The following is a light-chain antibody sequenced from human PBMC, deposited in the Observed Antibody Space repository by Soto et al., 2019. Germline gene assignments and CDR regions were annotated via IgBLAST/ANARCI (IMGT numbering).Light chain of an antibody. CDR3: QQTYTTPEIT. V-gene: IGKV1-12*01. CDR2: VAS. J-gene: IGKJ5*01. Sequence: DIQMTQSPSSVSASVADRVTITFRASQGIDNWLAWYQQKPGKAPKLLIYVASNLQSGVPSRFSGSGSGTDFTLTISSLQPEDFAIYYCQQTYTTPEITFGQGTRLENK. CDR1: QGIDNW.